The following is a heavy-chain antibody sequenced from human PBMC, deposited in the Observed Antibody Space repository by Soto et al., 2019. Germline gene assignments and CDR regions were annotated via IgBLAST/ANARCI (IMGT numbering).Heavy chain of an antibody. J-gene: IGHJ4*02. CDR3: AVGPASGEFDC. Sequence: AAVKVSCQSSGYTYTPYGMHWLRQAAGQRLEWMGWVNTGNGNTAYSQKFQGRVTITRDTSASTGYMEVSRLSSEVMAVYYCAVGPASGEFDCRGKATRVTVSS. D-gene: IGHD3-3*01. CDR1: GYTYTPYG. CDR2: VNTGNGNT. V-gene: IGHV1-3*04.